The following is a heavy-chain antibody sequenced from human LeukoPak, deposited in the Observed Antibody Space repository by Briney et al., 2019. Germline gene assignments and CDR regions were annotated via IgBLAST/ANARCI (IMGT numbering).Heavy chain of an antibody. D-gene: IGHD5-24*01. J-gene: IGHJ4*02. CDR2: VYHSGST. Sequence: PSETLSLTCTVSGGSISSGGYYWSWIRQPPGKGLEWIGYVYHSGSTYYNPSLKSRVTISVDRSKNQFSLKLSSVTAADTAVYYCARGRDGDLYFDYWGQGTLVTVSS. V-gene: IGHV4-30-2*01. CDR3: ARGRDGDLYFDY. CDR1: GGSISSGGYY.